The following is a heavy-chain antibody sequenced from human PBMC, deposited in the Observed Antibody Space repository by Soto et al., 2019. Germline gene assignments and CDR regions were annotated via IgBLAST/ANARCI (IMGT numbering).Heavy chain of an antibody. CDR1: GASISSGVYF. D-gene: IGHD6-6*01. J-gene: IGHJ5*02. CDR2: IDYLGSA. V-gene: IGHV4-31*03. Sequence: QVQLQESGPGLVNPSQTLSLTCTVSGASISSGVYFWTRIRQHPGKGLEWIGYIDYLGSAYYTPSLKSRATISVNTSNNQFALRLNSVTAADTAVYYCARDHSAGRGWFEPWGQGTLVAVSS. CDR3: ARDHSAGRGWFEP.